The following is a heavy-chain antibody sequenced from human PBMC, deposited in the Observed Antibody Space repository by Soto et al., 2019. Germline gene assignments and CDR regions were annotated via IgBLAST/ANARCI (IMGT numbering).Heavy chain of an antibody. J-gene: IGHJ4*02. CDR3: ARGGIAASFDY. V-gene: IGHV4-59*01. Sequence: QVQLQESGPGLVKPSETLSLTCTVSGGSISSYSWSWIRQPPGKGLEWIGYIYYSGSTNYNPSLKSRVTISVDTSKNQFSLKLSSVTAADTAVYYCARGGIAASFDYWGQGTLVTVSS. CDR2: IYYSGST. D-gene: IGHD6-25*01. CDR1: GGSISSYS.